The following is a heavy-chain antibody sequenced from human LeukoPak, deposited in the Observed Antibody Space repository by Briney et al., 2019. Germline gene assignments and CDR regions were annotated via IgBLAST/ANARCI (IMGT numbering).Heavy chain of an antibody. CDR1: VYTLTELS. D-gene: IGHD1-1*01. Sequence: ASVKVSCKVSVYTLTELSMHWVRQAPGKGLEWMGGFDPEDGETIYAQKFQGRVTMTEDTSTDTAYMELSSLRSEDTAVYYCATFRDDAGWFDPWGQGTLVTVSS. J-gene: IGHJ5*02. CDR3: ATFRDDAGWFDP. V-gene: IGHV1-24*01. CDR2: FDPEDGET.